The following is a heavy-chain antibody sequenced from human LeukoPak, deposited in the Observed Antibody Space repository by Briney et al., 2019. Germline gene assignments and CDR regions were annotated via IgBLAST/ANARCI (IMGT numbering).Heavy chain of an antibody. CDR3: ARWTKNYFDY. D-gene: IGHD3/OR15-3a*01. Sequence: SETLSLTCSVSGGSISSDSFYWGWIRQPPGKGLEWIGSMYYSGSTYYNPSLKSRVTISVDTSKNQFSLKLSSVTAADTAVYYCARWTKNYFDYWGQGTLVTASS. V-gene: IGHV4-39*01. J-gene: IGHJ4*02. CDR1: GGSISSDSFY. CDR2: MYYSGST.